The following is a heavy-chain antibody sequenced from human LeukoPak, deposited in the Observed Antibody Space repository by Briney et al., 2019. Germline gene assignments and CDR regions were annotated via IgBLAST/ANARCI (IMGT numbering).Heavy chain of an antibody. CDR2: IYYSGST. V-gene: IGHV4-59*12. CDR3: ARGRSITMIVVAHGWFDP. D-gene: IGHD3-22*01. J-gene: IGHJ5*02. CDR1: GGSISSYY. Sequence: SETLSLTCTVSGGSISSYYWSWIRQPPGKGLEWIGYIYYSGSTNYNPSLKSRVTISVDTSKNQFSLKLSSVTAADTAVYYCARGRSITMIVVAHGWFDPWGQGTLVTVSS.